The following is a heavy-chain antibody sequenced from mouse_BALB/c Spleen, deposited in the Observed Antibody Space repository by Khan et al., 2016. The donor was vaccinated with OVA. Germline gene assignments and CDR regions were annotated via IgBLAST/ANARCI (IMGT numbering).Heavy chain of an antibody. CDR1: GFSLTDYA. V-gene: IGHV2-6-5*01. Sequence: QVQLKESGPGLVAPSQSLSITCTVSGFSLTDYAVSWIRQPPGKGLEWLGVIWAGGSNYYNSALKSRLSISKDNSRSQVFLNMNSLQTDDTAMYYCAKDPPYYAMDSWGQGISVTVSS. CDR3: AKDPPYYAMDS. CDR2: IWAGGSN. J-gene: IGHJ4*01.